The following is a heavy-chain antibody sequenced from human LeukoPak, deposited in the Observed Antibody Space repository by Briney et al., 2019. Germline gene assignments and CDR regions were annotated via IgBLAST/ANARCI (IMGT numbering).Heavy chain of an antibody. Sequence: GRSLRLSCAASGFTFSSYAMHWVRQAPGKGLEWVAVISYDGSNKYYADSVKGRFTISRDNSKNTLYLQMNSLRAEDTAVYYCARGRDYYDRPELAYSDYWGQGTLVTVSS. J-gene: IGHJ4*02. V-gene: IGHV3-30*04. CDR1: GFTFSSYA. D-gene: IGHD3-22*01. CDR2: ISYDGSNK. CDR3: ARGRDYYDRPELAYSDY.